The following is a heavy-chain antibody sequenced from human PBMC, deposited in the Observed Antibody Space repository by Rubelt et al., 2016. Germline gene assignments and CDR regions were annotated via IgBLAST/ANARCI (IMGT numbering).Heavy chain of an antibody. J-gene: IGHJ4*02. CDR1: GFIFRSYG. D-gene: IGHD6-19*01. CDR2: IWHDGSKK. Sequence: QVQLVESGGGVVQPGRSLRLSCAASGFIFRSYGMYWVRQAPGKGLEWVAGIWHDGSKKYYSESVKGRFTISRDNSKNTLYLQMDSLRAADTAVYYCARGLAVQQWLASPYWGQGTLVTASS. CDR3: ARGLAVQQWLASPY. V-gene: IGHV3-33*01.